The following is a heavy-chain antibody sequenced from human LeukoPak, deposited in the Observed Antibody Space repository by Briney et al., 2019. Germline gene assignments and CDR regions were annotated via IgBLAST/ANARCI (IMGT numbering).Heavy chain of an antibody. J-gene: IGHJ4*02. CDR2: ISTSGTTI. Sequence: GGSLRLSCAASGFIFSRNNMNWVRQAPGKGLEWISYISTSGTTIYYADSVKGRFTISRDNAKNTLYLEMNSLRAEDTAVYYCSRDLRGRDDYWGQGTLVSVSS. CDR1: GFIFSRNN. CDR3: SRDLRGRDDY. V-gene: IGHV3-48*04. D-gene: IGHD5-24*01.